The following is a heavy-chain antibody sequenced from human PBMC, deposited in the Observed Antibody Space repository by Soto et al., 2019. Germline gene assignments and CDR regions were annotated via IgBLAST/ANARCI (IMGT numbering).Heavy chain of an antibody. CDR1: GYTFTSYA. D-gene: IGHD1-26*01. Sequence: ASVKVSCKASGYTFTSYAMHWVRQAPGQRLEWMGWINAGNGNTKYSQKFQGRVTITRDTSASTAYMELSSLRSEDTAVYYCARAIRLVGATPQFDYWGQGTLVTVSS. CDR3: ARAIRLVGATPQFDY. V-gene: IGHV1-3*01. J-gene: IGHJ4*02. CDR2: INAGNGNT.